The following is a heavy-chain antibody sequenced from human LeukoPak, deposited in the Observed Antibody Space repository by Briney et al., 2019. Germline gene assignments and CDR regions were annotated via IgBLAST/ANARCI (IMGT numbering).Heavy chain of an antibody. V-gene: IGHV4-39*01. Sequence: PSETLSLTCTVSGGSVSSSIYYWGWVRQSPGKGLEWIGSISYSGTNYNNPSLKSRVSISIDTSKNQFSVKLTSVTAADTAMYYCASLGTLRSWGQGTLVTVSS. CDR3: ASLGTLRS. D-gene: IGHD7-27*01. CDR1: GGSVSSSIYY. J-gene: IGHJ5*02. CDR2: ISYSGTN.